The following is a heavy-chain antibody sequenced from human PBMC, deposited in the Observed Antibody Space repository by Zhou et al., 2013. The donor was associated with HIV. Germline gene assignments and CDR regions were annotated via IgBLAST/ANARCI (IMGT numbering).Heavy chain of an antibody. V-gene: IGHV1-8*01. CDR1: GYTFTSYD. D-gene: IGHD2-2*01. CDR2: MNPDNNLT. J-gene: IGHJ6*03. Sequence: QVQLVQSGAEVKKPGASVKVSCDTSGYTFTSYDINWVRQATGQGLEWMGWMNPDNNLTAYSQKFQGRLTFTRHTSKTTAYMELTSLTSEDTAVYYCARGGEDTYAGYMDVWGQRVPRSPSP. CDR3: ARGGEDTYAGYMDV.